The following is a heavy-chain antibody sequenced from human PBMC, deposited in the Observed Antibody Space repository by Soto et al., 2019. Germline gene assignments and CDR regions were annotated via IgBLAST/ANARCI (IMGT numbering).Heavy chain of an antibody. J-gene: IGHJ5*02. D-gene: IGHD3-22*01. CDR2: ISISSSTI. CDR1: GFTFSTYS. V-gene: IGHV3-48*01. CDR3: AREGDSSGWYNWFDP. Sequence: EVQLVESGGGLVQPGGSLRLSCAASGFTFSTYSMNWVRQAPGKGLEWVSYISISSSTIYYADSVKGRFTISGDNAKNSLYLQMNSLRAEDTAVYYCAREGDSSGWYNWFDPWGQETLVTVSS.